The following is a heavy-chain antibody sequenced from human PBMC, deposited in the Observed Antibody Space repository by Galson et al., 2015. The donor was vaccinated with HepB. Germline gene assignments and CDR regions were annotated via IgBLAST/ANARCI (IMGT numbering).Heavy chain of an antibody. D-gene: IGHD1-26*01. V-gene: IGHV1-2*06. CDR1: GYTFTGYY. CDR2: INPNSGGT. Sequence: SVKVSCKASGYTFTGYYMHWVRQAPGQGLEWMGRINPNSGGTNYAQKFQGRVTMTRDTSISTAYMELSRLRSDDTAVYYCARVGGYSGSYFYFDYWGQGTLVTVSS. CDR3: ARVGGYSGSYFYFDY. J-gene: IGHJ4*02.